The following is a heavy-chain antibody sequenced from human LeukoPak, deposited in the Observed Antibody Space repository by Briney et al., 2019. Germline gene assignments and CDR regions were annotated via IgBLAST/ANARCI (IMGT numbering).Heavy chain of an antibody. CDR3: ARVTMVRGVIIHWFDP. CDR2: IIPIFGTA. D-gene: IGHD3-10*01. CDR1: GGTFSSYA. Sequence: SVKVSCKASGGTFSSYAISWVRQAPGQGLEWMGGIIPIFGTANYAQKFQGRVTITADESTSTAYMELSSLRSEDTAVYYCARVTMVRGVIIHWFDPWGQGTPVTVSS. J-gene: IGHJ5*02. V-gene: IGHV1-69*13.